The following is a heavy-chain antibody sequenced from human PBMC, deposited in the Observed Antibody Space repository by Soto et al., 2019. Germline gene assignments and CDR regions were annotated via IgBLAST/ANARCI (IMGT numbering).Heavy chain of an antibody. D-gene: IGHD2-15*01. CDR1: GVSIISYY. CDR2: IYYSGST. CDR3: ARQGYCSGGSCYWDFDY. J-gene: IGHJ4*02. Sequence: PSDTLSLTCTVSGVSIISYYWSWIRQPPGKGLEWIGYIYYSGSTNYNPSLKSRVPISVDTSKNQFSLKLSSVTAADTAVYYCARQGYCSGGSCYWDFDYWGQGTLVTVS. V-gene: IGHV4-59*08.